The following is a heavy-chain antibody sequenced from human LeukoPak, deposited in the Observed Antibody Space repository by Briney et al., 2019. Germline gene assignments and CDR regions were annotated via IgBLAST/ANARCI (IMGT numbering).Heavy chain of an antibody. CDR2: INPSGGST. V-gene: IGHV1-46*01. J-gene: IGHJ5*02. D-gene: IGHD3-16*01. CDR1: GYTFTSYY. Sequence: ASVKVSCKASGYTFTSYYMHWVRQAPGQGLAWMGIINPSGGSTSYAQKFQGRVTTTRDMSTSTVYMELSSLRSEDTAVYYCARDPQIGWFDPWGQGTLVTVSS. CDR3: ARDPQIGWFDP.